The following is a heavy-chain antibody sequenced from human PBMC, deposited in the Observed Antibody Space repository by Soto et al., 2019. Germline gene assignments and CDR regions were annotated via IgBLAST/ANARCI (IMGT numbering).Heavy chain of an antibody. V-gene: IGHV4-30-4*01. CDR1: DDSISSNNSY. D-gene: IGHD5-18*01. Sequence: SETLSLTCTVPDDSISSNNSYWSFIRQPPGEGLEWIGFISYSGTTSYSPSLKSRVAISLDTSKNQFSLSLSSVTAADTAVYYCARGRGYSYGLDPWGQGTLVTVS. CDR2: ISYSGTT. CDR3: ARGRGYSYGLDP. J-gene: IGHJ5*02.